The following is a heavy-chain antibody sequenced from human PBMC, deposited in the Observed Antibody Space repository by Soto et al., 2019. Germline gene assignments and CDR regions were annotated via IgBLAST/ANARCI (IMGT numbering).Heavy chain of an antibody. Sequence: ETLSLTCTVSGASIRSSTFYWGWIRQPPGKGLVWIGEIYYSGSTYCDPSLKSRVTISVDTSMNQFSLKLSSVAAADTAVYYCARGRRRTESAAGTLDYWSQGTLVTVSS. CDR3: ARGRRRTESAAGTLDY. J-gene: IGHJ4*02. D-gene: IGHD6-13*01. CDR1: GASIRSSTFY. V-gene: IGHV4-39*07. CDR2: IYYSGST.